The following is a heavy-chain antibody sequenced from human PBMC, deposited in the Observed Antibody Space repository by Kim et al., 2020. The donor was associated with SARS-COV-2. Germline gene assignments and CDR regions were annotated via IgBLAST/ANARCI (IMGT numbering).Heavy chain of an antibody. CDR2: IYTSGST. J-gene: IGHJ6*02. CDR1: GGSISSYY. CDR3: ARENYYGSGSYLHYGMDV. D-gene: IGHD3-10*01. V-gene: IGHV4-4*07. Sequence: SETLSLTCTVSGGSISSYYWSWIRQPAGKGLEWIGRIYTSGSTNYNPSLKSRVTMSVDTSKNQFSLKLSSVTAADTAVYYCARENYYGSGSYLHYGMDVWGQGTTVTVSS.